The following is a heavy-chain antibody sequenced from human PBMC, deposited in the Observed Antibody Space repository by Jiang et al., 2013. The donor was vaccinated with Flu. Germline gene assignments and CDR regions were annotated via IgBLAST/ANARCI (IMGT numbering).Heavy chain of an antibody. V-gene: IGHV4-34*01. CDR2: IHHSGST. CDR1: GGSFSYYY. J-gene: IGHJ4*02. CDR3: ARGKPDY. Sequence: VLLKPSETLSLTCAVYGGSFSYYYWGWIRQPPGKGLEWIGEIHHSGSTNYNPSLKSRVTISVDTSKNQFSLKLTSVTAADTAVYYCARGKPDYWGQGTQVTVSS.